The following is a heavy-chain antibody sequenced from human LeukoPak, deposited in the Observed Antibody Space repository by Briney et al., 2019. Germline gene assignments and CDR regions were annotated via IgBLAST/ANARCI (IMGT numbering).Heavy chain of an antibody. D-gene: IGHD2-21*02. Sequence: ASVKVSCKTSGYTFATYFMHWVRQAPGQGLEWMGYIKPDSGVTNYAQKFRGRVTMTWDTSISTAYIELSGLTSDDTAIYYCARPTYCGSDCYFNFDYWGQGTLVTVSS. CDR1: GYTFATYF. V-gene: IGHV1-2*02. CDR2: IKPDSGVT. J-gene: IGHJ4*02. CDR3: ARPTYCGSDCYFNFDY.